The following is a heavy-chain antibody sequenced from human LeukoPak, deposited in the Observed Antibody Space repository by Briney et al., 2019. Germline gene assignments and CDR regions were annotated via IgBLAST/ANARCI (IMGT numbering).Heavy chain of an antibody. CDR3: ARDFTDYYGSGSPSFDY. CDR2: IYSGGST. CDR1: GFTVSSNY. J-gene: IGHJ4*02. Sequence: PGGPLRLSCAASGFTVSSNYMSWVRQAPGKGLEWISVIYSGGSTYYADSVKGRFTISRDNSKNTLYLQMNSLRAEDTAVYYCARDFTDYYGSGSPSFDYWGQGTLVTVSS. D-gene: IGHD3-10*01. V-gene: IGHV3-66*01.